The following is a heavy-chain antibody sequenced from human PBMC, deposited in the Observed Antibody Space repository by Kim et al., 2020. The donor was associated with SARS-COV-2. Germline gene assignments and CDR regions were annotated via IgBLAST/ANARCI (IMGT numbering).Heavy chain of an antibody. D-gene: IGHD5-12*01. Sequence: SETLSLTCTVSGGSISSGGYYWSWIRQHPGKGLEWIGYIYYSGSTYYNPSLKSRVTISVDKSKNQFSLKLSSVTAADTAVYYCAREKRGKVATIDYWGQGTLVTVSS. V-gene: IGHV4-31*03. CDR1: GGSISSGGYY. CDR3: AREKRGKVATIDY. CDR2: IYYSGST. J-gene: IGHJ4*02.